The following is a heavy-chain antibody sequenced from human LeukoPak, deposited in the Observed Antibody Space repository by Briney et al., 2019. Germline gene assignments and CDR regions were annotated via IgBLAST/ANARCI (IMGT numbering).Heavy chain of an antibody. Sequence: PGGSLRLSCAASGFTFSSFAMSWVRQAPGKGLEWVSAISVSGGNTYYADSVKGRFTISRDNSKNTLYLQMNSLRAEDTAVYYCAKAAGYSFAPSWGQGTLVTVSS. V-gene: IGHV3-23*01. D-gene: IGHD6-13*01. CDR2: ISVSGGNT. CDR1: GFTFSSFA. J-gene: IGHJ5*02. CDR3: AKAAGYSFAPS.